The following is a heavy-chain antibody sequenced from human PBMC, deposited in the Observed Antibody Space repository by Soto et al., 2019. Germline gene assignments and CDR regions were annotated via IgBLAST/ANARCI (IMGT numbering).Heavy chain of an antibody. CDR1: GFTFSNYA. CDR2: ISGSGGST. Sequence: EVQLLESGGGLVQPGGSLRLCCAASGFTFSNYAVTWVRQAPGKGLEWVSTISGSGGSTYYADSVKGRFTISRDNSKNTLYLQMNSLRAEDMAVYYCAKDQGSSWYEIDYWGQGTLVTVSS. D-gene: IGHD6-13*01. V-gene: IGHV3-23*01. J-gene: IGHJ4*02. CDR3: AKDQGSSWYEIDY.